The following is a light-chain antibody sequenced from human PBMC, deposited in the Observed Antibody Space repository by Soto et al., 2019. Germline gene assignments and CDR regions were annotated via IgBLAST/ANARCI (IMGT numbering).Light chain of an antibody. CDR1: KLGDKF. CDR2: QDN. Sequence: SYELAQPPSVSVSPGQTASITCSGEKLGDKFAWWYQQKPGQSPVLVISQDNKRPSGIPERFSGSNSGNTATLTISGTQAMDEADYYCQAWDSNTNYVFGSGTKVPS. J-gene: IGLJ1*01. CDR3: QAWDSNTNYV. V-gene: IGLV3-1*01.